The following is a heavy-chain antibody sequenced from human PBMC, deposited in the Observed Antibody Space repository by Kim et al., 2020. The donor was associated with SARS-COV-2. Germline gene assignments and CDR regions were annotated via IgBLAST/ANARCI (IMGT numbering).Heavy chain of an antibody. V-gene: IGHV1-69*01. Sequence: YAQKVQGRVTITADESTSTAYMELSSLRSEDTAVYYCATTIDGYNYYFDYWGQGTLVTVSS. CDR3: ATTIDGYNYYFDY. J-gene: IGHJ4*02. D-gene: IGHD5-12*01.